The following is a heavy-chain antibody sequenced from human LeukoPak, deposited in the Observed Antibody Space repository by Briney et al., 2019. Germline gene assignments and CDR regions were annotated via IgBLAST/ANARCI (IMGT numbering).Heavy chain of an antibody. V-gene: IGHV3-30*18. CDR2: ISYDGSNK. Sequence: GGSLGLSCAATGFTFSDYYINWIRQAPGKGLEWVAVISYDGSNKYYADSVKGRFTISRDNSKNTLYLQMNSLRVEDRAVYYCAKEFGIAAAEEAFDICGQGTMVTVSS. CDR1: GFTFSDYY. J-gene: IGHJ3*02. CDR3: AKEFGIAAAEEAFDI. D-gene: IGHD6-13*01.